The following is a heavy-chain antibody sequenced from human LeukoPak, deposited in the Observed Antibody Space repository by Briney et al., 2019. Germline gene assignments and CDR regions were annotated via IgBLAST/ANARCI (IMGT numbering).Heavy chain of an antibody. CDR2: ITSDSGGT. CDR3: ARGNIATRRGENWFDP. V-gene: IGHV1-2*02. CDR1: GYTFTGDF. J-gene: IGHJ5*02. D-gene: IGHD6-6*01. Sequence: GASVKVSCKASGYTFTGDFIHWVRQAPGQGLEWMGWITSDSGGTNYARKFQGRVTMTRDTPISTAYMELSSLRSDDTAVFYCARGNIATRRGENWFDPWGQGTLVTVSS.